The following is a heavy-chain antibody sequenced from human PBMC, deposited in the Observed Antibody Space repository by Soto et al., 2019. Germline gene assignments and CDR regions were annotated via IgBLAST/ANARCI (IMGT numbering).Heavy chain of an antibody. J-gene: IGHJ4*02. D-gene: IGHD1-1*01. CDR3: ARGRYGDY. CDR2: ISAHNGNT. CDR1: GYDFTTYG. V-gene: IGHV1-18*01. Sequence: QVHLVQSGAEVKKSGASVKVSCKGSGYDFTTYGITWVRQAPGQGLEWMAWISAHNGNTDYAQKLQGRVTVTRDTSTSTAYMELGSLRSDDTAVYSCARGRYGDYWGQGDLVPVSS.